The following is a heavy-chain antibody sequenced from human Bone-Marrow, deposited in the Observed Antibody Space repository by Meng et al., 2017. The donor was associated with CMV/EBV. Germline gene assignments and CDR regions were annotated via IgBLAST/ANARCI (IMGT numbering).Heavy chain of an antibody. CDR1: GSTFSSYA. D-gene: IGHD2-2*02. V-gene: IGHV3-30-3*01. CDR2: ISYDGSNK. CDR3: ARDRPPNRNIVVVPAAINY. Sequence: GGSLRLSCAASGSTFSSYAMHWVRQAPGKGLEWVAVISYDGSNKYYADSVKGRFTISRDNSKNTLYLQMNSLRAEDTAVYYCARDRPPNRNIVVVPAAINYWGQGTLVTVSS. J-gene: IGHJ4*02.